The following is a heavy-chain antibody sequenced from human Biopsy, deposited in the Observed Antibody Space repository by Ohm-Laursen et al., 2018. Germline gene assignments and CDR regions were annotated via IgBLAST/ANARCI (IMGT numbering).Heavy chain of an antibody. CDR1: GFSFDNHV. J-gene: IGHJ6*02. CDR3: AKDRYPSSWHYYYGMDV. D-gene: IGHD6-13*01. CDR2: ISWNSDSI. Sequence: SLRLSCSASGFSFDNHVMHWVRQAPGKGLEWVSGISWNSDSIGYADSVRGRFTISRDNAKNSLYLQMNSLRSEDTALYYCAKDRYPSSWHYYYGMDVWGQGTTVTVSS. V-gene: IGHV3-9*01.